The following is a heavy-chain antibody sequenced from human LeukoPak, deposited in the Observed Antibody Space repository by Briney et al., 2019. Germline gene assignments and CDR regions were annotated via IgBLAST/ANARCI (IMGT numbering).Heavy chain of an antibody. J-gene: IGHJ4*02. CDR1: GFTFTGHY. CDR3: ARDLSDPNFDY. D-gene: IGHD2-21*02. V-gene: IGHV1-2*02. CDR2: INANTGVT. Sequence: ASVKVSCKTSGFTFTGHYMHWVRQAPGQGLEWMGWINANTGVTHYAVKFQGRVTMTRDTSISTAYMELSRLRSDDTAVYYCARDLSDPNFDYWGQGTLVTVSS.